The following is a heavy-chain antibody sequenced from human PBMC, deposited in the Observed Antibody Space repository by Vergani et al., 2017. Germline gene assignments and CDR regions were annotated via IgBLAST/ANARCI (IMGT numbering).Heavy chain of an antibody. CDR1: GFTLNSYG. CDR3: TTSQTYYDILTGYYRAHYFDY. J-gene: IGHJ4*02. Sequence: QVQLVQSGGGVVQPGRSLRLSCAASGFTLNSYGMHWVRQAPGKGLKWVAVISYDGSSKYYADSVKGRFTISRDNSMNTLYLQMNSLKTEDTAVYYCTTSQTYYDILTGYYRAHYFDYWGQGTLVTVSS. CDR2: ISYDGSSK. D-gene: IGHD3-9*01. V-gene: IGHV3-30*03.